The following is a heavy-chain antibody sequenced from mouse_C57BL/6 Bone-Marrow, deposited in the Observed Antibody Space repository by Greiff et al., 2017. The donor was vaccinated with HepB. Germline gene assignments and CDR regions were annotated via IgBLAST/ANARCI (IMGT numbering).Heavy chain of an antibody. J-gene: IGHJ2*01. CDR2: IHPNSGST. CDR3: AREGGPYYFDY. V-gene: IGHV1-64*01. CDR1: GYTFTSYW. Sequence: QVQLQQPGAELVKPGASVKLSCKASGYTFTSYWMHWVKQRPGQGLEWIGMIHPNSGSTNYNEKFKSKATLTVDQSSSTAYMQLSSLTSEDSAVYYCAREGGPYYFDYWGQGTTLTVSS.